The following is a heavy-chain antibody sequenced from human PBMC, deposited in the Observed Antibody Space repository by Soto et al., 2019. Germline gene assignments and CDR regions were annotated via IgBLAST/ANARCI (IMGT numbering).Heavy chain of an antibody. D-gene: IGHD2-15*01. CDR2: ISGSGGST. Sequence: GGSLRLSCAASGFTFSSYAMSWVRQAPGKGLEWVSAISGSGGSTYYADSVKGRFTISRDNSKNTLYLQMNSLRAEDTAVYYCAKYRRNLGYCSGGSCYYDYWGHGTLVTVSS. CDR3: AKYRRNLGYCSGGSCYYDY. CDR1: GFTFSSYA. V-gene: IGHV3-23*01. J-gene: IGHJ4*01.